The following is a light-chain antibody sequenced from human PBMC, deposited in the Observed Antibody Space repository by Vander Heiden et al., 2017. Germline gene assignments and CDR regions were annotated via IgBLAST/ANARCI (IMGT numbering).Light chain of an antibody. J-gene: IGLJ2*01. Sequence: SVLTQPPSVSVAPGKTARITCGGNNIGSKNVHWYQQKPGQAPVVVVYAESDRTSGVPERFSGSKCGNTATLTINRVEAGDEADYYCQVGDTTSGQVVFGGGTKLTVL. CDR3: QVGDTTSGQVV. CDR1: NIGSKN. CDR2: AES. V-gene: IGLV3-21*03.